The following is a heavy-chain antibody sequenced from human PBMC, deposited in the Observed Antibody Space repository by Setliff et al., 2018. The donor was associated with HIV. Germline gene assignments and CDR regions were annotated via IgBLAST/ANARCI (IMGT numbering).Heavy chain of an antibody. J-gene: IGHJ4*02. CDR3: ARENNFDY. Sequence: SCKVSGYTLTDYPMHWVRQAPGNGLEWVAVIASHGNWHDYAASVKDRFTISRDTSRNTLYLQMNSLRVEDSALYYCARENNFDYWGQGTLVTVSS. CDR2: IASHGNWH. CDR1: GYTLTDYP. V-gene: IGHV3-30*04.